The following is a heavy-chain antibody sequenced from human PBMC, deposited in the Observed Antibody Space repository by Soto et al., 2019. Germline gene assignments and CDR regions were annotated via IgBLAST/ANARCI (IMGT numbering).Heavy chain of an antibody. V-gene: IGHV4-4*07. CDR1: GASLNDYY. CDR3: ARGGGYSYGYRY. CDR2: IYITAET. D-gene: IGHD5-18*01. Sequence: TSETLSLTCTVSGASLNDYYWAWIRQSAGRGLEWLGRIYITAETNYNPHLESRISMPVGTSKNQFSLKVKSVTAADTAVYYCARGGGYSYGYRYWGQGTLVTVSS. J-gene: IGHJ4*02.